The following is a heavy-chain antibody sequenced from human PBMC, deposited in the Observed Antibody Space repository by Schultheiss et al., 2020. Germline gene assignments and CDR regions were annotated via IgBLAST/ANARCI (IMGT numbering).Heavy chain of an antibody. J-gene: IGHJ4*02. CDR1: GYTLTELS. V-gene: IGHV1-24*01. Sequence: ASVKVSCKVSGYTLTELSMHWVRQAPGKGLEWMGGFDPEDGETIYAQKFQGRVTMTEDTSTDTAYMELSSLRSEDTAVYYCAKDHFMRLGGTYYFDYWGQGTLVTVYS. CDR3: AKDHFMRLGGTYYFDY. D-gene: IGHD7-27*01. CDR2: FDPEDGET.